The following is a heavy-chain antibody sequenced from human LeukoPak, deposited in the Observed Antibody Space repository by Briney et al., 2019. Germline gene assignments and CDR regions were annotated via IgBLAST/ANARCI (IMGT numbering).Heavy chain of an antibody. CDR3: ARLQPYSSSWYYYYYYMDV. V-gene: IGHV3-21*01. CDR1: GFTFSSYS. J-gene: IGHJ6*03. Sequence: GGSLRLSCAASGFTFSSYSMNWVRQAPGKGLEWVSSISSSSSYIYYADSVKGRFTISRDNAKNSLYLQMNSLRAEDTAVYYCARLQPYSSSWYYYYYYMDVWAKGPRSPSP. D-gene: IGHD6-13*01. CDR2: ISSSSSYI.